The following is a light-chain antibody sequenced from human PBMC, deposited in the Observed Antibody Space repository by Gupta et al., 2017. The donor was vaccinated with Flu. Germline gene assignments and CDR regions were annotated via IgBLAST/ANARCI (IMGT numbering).Light chain of an antibody. V-gene: IGLV2-23*02. CDR1: SSDVGGYNL. J-gene: IGLJ3*02. CDR3: CSYAGTSWV. CDR2: EVT. Sequence: QSIAISYTGTSSDVGGYNLVSWYQQHPGKAPKLVIFEVTNRPSGVSYRLSGSKSGNTASLTISGLQAEDEADYYCCSYAGTSWVFGGGTKLTVL.